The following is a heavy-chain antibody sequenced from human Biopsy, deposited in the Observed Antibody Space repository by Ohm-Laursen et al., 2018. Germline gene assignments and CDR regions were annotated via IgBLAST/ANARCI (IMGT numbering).Heavy chain of an antibody. V-gene: IGHV3-9*01. Sequence: SLRLSCAASGFPFTGFSMDWVRQAPGKGLEWVSGISWNSDSIGYADSVKGRFTISRDNAKNSLYLQMNSLTVEDTAVYYCARDGAGSYHDYWGQGTLVTVSS. CDR2: ISWNSDSI. CDR1: GFPFTGFS. CDR3: ARDGAGSYHDY. D-gene: IGHD3-10*01. J-gene: IGHJ4*02.